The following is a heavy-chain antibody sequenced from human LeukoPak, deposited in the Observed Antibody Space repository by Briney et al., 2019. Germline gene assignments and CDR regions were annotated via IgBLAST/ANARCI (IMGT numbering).Heavy chain of an antibody. CDR3: AKDPYSSGPYNWFDP. D-gene: IGHD6-19*01. CDR1: GFTFSSYA. CDR2: ISGSGDST. Sequence: PGGSLRLSCAASGFTFSSYATTWVRQAPGKGLEWVSAISGSGDSTYYADSVKGLFTISRDNSKNTLYLQMNRLRAEDTAVYYCAKDPYSSGPYNWFDPWGQGTLVTVSS. V-gene: IGHV3-23*01. J-gene: IGHJ5*02.